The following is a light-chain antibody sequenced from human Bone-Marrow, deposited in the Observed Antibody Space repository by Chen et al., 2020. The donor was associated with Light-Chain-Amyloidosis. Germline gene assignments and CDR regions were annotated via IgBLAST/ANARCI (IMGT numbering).Light chain of an antibody. CDR3: MQSIQLPLT. Sequence: IVMTHTPLSLSVTPGQPASISCKSSQSLRDIKTYLYWYLQKPGQSPQLLIYEVSNRFSGVPDRFSGSGSETDFTLKISRVEAEDVGVYYCMQSIQLPLTFGGGTKVEIK. J-gene: IGKJ4*01. V-gene: IGKV2D-29*02. CDR2: EVS. CDR1: QSLRDIKTY.